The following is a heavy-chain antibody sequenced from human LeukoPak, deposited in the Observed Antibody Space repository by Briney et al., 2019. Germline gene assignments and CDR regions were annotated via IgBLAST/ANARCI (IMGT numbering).Heavy chain of an antibody. D-gene: IGHD3-16*01. CDR2: IHHGGST. CDR3: ARGWGFDY. Sequence: PSETLSLTCEVSGGSFSGFYWSWIRQSPGKGLEWIGEIHHGGSTKYNPSLKSRVTISLDTSKNQFSLKLSSVTAADTAVYYCARGWGFDYWGQGTLVTVSS. CDR1: GGSFSGFY. V-gene: IGHV4-34*01. J-gene: IGHJ4*02.